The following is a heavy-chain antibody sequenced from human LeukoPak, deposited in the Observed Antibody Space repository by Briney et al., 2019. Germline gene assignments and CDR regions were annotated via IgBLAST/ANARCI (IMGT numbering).Heavy chain of an antibody. CDR1: GYTFTSYD. V-gene: IGHV3-30*02. CDR3: AKGGYYGSGELDY. D-gene: IGHD3-10*01. Sequence: ASGYTFTSYDINWVRQAPGKGLEWLASIRSDNSDTYYADSVKGRFTISRDNSRNTLYLQMNSLRAVDTAVYYCAKGGYYGSGELDYWGQGTLVTVSS. J-gene: IGHJ4*02. CDR2: IRSDNSDT.